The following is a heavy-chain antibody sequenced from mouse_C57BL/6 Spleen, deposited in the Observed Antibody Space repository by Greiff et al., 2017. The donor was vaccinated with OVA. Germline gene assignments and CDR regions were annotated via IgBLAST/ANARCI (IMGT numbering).Heavy chain of an antibody. D-gene: IGHD2-1*01. V-gene: IGHV3-6*01. CDR3: ARDLLWMDY. Sequence: EVQRVESGPGLVKPSQSLSLTCSVTGYSITSGYYWNWIRQFPGNKLEWMGYISYDGSNNYNPSLKNRISITRDTSKNQFFLKLNSVTTEDTATYYCARDLLWMDYWGQGTSVTVSS. CDR2: ISYDGSN. J-gene: IGHJ4*01. CDR1: GYSITSGYY.